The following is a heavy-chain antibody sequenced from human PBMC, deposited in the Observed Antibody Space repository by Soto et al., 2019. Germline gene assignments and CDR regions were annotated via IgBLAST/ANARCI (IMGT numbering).Heavy chain of an antibody. D-gene: IGHD1-1*01. CDR3: VKDKGTLWNVRNGAFEI. V-gene: IGHV3-9*01. CDR2: VHWNRYTT. CDR1: GGKFDESG. Sequence: PGGSLRLSYAASGGKFDESGMHWVRQARGKGLEWVSVVHWNRYTTDYADSVKGRYAVSKDNAKNSLYLQMNSLRVEDTALYYCVKDKGTLWNVRNGAFEIWGRGTMVTVSS. J-gene: IGHJ3*02.